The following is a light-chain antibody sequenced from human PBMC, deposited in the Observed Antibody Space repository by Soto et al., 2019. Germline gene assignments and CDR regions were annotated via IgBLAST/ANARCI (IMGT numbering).Light chain of an antibody. Sequence: QSVLTQPPSVSGAPGQRVTISCSGSSSNIGAGYDVNWYRQLPGTAPKLLIYGNSDRPSGVPDRFSGSKSGTSASLAITGLQAEDEADYYCSSYTSSSTQVLGGGTKLTVL. V-gene: IGLV1-40*01. CDR1: SSNIGAGYD. J-gene: IGLJ3*02. CDR2: GNS. CDR3: SSYTSSSTQV.